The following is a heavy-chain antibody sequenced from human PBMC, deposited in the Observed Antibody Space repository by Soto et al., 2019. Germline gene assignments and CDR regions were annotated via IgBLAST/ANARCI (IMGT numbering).Heavy chain of an antibody. CDR2: INHSGST. CDR3: ARGFRSYYFDY. J-gene: IGHJ4*02. CDR1: GGSFSGYY. V-gene: IGHV4-34*01. Sequence: PSETLSLTCAVYGGSFSGYYWSWIRQPPGKGLEWIGEINHSGSTNYNPSLNSRVTISADTSKSQFSLRLNPVTAADTAVYYCARGFRSYYFDYWGRGTLVTVSS.